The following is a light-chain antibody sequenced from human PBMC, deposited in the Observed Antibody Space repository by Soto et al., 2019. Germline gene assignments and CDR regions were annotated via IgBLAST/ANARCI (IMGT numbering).Light chain of an antibody. CDR2: DAS. V-gene: IGKV3-20*01. CDR1: QSVSSSY. J-gene: IGKJ1*01. Sequence: EIVLTQSPGTLSLSPGERATLSCRASQSVSSSYLAWYQQKHGQAPRLLIYDASSRATGIPDSRLEPEDFAVYYCQQYGSSPRTFGQGTKVEIK. CDR3: QQYGSSPRT.